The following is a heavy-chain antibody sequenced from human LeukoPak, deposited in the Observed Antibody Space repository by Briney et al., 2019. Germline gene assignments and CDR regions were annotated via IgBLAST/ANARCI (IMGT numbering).Heavy chain of an antibody. Sequence: ASVKVSCKASGYTFTGYYMHWVRQAPGQGLEWMGWINPNSGGTNYAQKFQGRVTMTRDTSISTASMELSRLSSDDTAVYYCARVESIEAVGYFDYWGQGTLVTVSS. CDR3: ARVESIEAVGYFDY. CDR2: INPNSGGT. J-gene: IGHJ4*02. D-gene: IGHD6-13*01. V-gene: IGHV1-2*02. CDR1: GYTFTGYY.